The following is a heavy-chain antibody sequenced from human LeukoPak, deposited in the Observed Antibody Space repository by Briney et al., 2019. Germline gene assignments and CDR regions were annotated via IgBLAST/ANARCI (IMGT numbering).Heavy chain of an antibody. J-gene: IGHJ4*02. CDR2: ISSSSSDI. CDR1: GCTFSSYT. D-gene: IGHD4-23*01. Sequence: PGGSLRLSWTASGCTFSSYTVNWVRQAPGKGLEWVSLISSSSSDIYYADSVKGRFTISRDNANNSLYLQMSSLRADDTAVYYCARVYYGGSLDYWGQGTLVTVSS. V-gene: IGHV3-21*01. CDR3: ARVYYGGSLDY.